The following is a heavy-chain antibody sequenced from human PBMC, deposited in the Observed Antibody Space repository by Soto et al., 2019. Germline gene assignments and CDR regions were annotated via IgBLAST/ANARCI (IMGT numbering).Heavy chain of an antibody. D-gene: IGHD1-7*01. J-gene: IGHJ3*02. CDR3: ARAVITGTGDAFDI. Sequence: QLPLQESGSGLVKPSQTLSLTCAVSGGSIRSGGYSWSWIRKPPGKGLEWIGYIYHSGSTYYNPSLKSRVTISVDRSKNQFYLKLSSVTAADTAVYYCARAVITGTGDAFDIWGQGTMVTVSS. CDR1: GGSIRSGGYS. V-gene: IGHV4-30-2*01. CDR2: IYHSGST.